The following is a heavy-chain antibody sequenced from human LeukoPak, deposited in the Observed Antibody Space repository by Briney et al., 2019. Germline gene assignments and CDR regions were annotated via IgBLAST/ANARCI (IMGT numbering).Heavy chain of an antibody. J-gene: IGHJ3*02. CDR3: AKLSSSGWYGAFDI. Sequence: PGGSLRLSCAASGFTFSNYWIHWVRQGPGKGLEWVSRINNDGSGTNYADSVKGRFTISRDNSKNTLYLQMNSLRAEDTAVYYCAKLSSSGWYGAFDIWGQGTMVTVSS. CDR1: GFTFSNYW. D-gene: IGHD6-19*01. V-gene: IGHV3-74*01. CDR2: INNDGSGT.